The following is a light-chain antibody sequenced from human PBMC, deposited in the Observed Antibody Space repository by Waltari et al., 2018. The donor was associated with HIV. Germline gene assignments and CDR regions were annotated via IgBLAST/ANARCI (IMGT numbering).Light chain of an antibody. V-gene: IGLV1-44*01. CDR3: AAWDGNGHWV. J-gene: IGLJ3*02. CDR2: RNY. CDR1: SSNIGRNT. Sequence: QSVLTQPPSASGAPGQRVTISCSGSSSNIGRNTVRWYQLVPGTAPHFRIYRNYQRPSGAPDRFSGSESGTSASLASGGLQSEDEADYYCAAWDGNGHWVFGGGTKLTVL.